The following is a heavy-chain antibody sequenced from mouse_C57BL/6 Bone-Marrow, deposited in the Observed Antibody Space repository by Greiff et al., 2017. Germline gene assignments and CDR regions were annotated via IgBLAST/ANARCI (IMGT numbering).Heavy chain of an antibody. Sequence: QVQLQQPGAELVKPGASVKLSCKASGYTFTSYWMQWVKQRPGQGLEWIREIDPSDSYTNYNQKFKGKSTLTVDKSSSTAYMQLSSLTSEDSAVYYCVRLSDRWGQGTTLTVSS. CDR2: IDPSDSYT. J-gene: IGHJ2*01. V-gene: IGHV1-50*01. CDR1: GYTFTSYW. CDR3: VRLSDR. D-gene: IGHD3-2*02.